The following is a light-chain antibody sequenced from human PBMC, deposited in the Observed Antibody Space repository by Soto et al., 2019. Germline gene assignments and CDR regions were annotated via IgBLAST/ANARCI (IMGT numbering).Light chain of an antibody. CDR3: SSYTNTSTPVV. Sequence: QSVLTQPASVSGSPGQSITISCTGTSSDVGGYNYVSWYQQHPGKVPKLLIFEVSDRPSGVSNRFSGSKSGNTASLTISGLQAEDEADYYCSSYTNTSTPVVFGTGTKLTVL. CDR2: EVS. J-gene: IGLJ1*01. V-gene: IGLV2-14*03. CDR1: SSDVGGYNY.